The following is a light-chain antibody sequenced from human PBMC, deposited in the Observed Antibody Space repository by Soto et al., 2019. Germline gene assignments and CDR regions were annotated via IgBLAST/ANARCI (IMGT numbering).Light chain of an antibody. CDR2: DAS. CDR1: QSIGRF. V-gene: IGKV1-5*01. J-gene: IGKJ1*01. Sequence: DIQMTQSPSTLSASVGDRVTITCRASQSIGRFLAWYQHQPGKAPKLLIYDASTLESGVPSRFSGTGSGTEFTFSITSLQPEDFGTYYCQQCYMGWTFGQGTMVDIK. CDR3: QQCYMGWT.